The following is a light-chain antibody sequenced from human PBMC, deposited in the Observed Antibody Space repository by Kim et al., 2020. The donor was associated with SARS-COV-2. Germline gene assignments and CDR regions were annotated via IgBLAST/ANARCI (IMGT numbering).Light chain of an antibody. V-gene: IGKV3D-15*01. CDR2: GAS. CDR1: QSVSSN. CDR3: QQYNNWPLT. J-gene: IGKJ5*01. Sequence: VSPGERATLSCRASQSVSSNLAWYQQKPGQAPRLLIYGASTRSTGIPARFSGSGSGTEFTLTISSLQSEDFAVYYCQQYNNWPLTFGQGTRLEIK.